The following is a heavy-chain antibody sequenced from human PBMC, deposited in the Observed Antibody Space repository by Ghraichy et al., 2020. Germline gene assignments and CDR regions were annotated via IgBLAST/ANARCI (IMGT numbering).Heavy chain of an antibody. CDR1: GFTFNTYT. CDR2: IRGNGGST. V-gene: IGHV3-23*01. J-gene: IGHJ4*02. D-gene: IGHD4-17*01. CDR3: AKDRTVTNEPGDF. Sequence: GGSLRLSCAASGFTFNTYTLSWVRQAPGKGLEWVSAIRGNGGSTYYADSVKGRFTISRDNSKNTLYLQMNSLRAEDTAIYYCAKDRTVTNEPGDFWGQGTLVTVSS.